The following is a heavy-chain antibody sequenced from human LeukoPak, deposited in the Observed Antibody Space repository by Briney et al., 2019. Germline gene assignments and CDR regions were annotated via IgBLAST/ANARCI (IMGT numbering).Heavy chain of an antibody. V-gene: IGHV3-23*01. Sequence: PGGSLRLSCVGSGFPFDNYALNWVRQAPGRGLEWVSSILGGGDRTSHADSVKGRFTISRDNSKNTLFLEMNRLTADDTAIYYCAKLEGFAEMSTGVVYWGQGSLVTVSS. J-gene: IGHJ4*02. CDR3: AKLEGFAEMSTGVVY. CDR2: ILGGGDRT. CDR1: GFPFDNYA. D-gene: IGHD3-10*01.